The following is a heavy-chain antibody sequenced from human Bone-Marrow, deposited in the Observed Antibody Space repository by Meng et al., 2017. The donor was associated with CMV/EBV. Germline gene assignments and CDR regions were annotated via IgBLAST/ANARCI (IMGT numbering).Heavy chain of an antibody. CDR2: IRGSGSST. V-gene: IGHV3-23*01. D-gene: IGHD2/OR15-2a*01. CDR3: AKALSHRNYFLFAY. J-gene: IGHJ4*02. CDR1: DLNFTRYA. Sequence: SDLNFTRYALSWFGKARGKALEWVSTIRGSGSSTYYADSVKGRFTLSRDNSKTTLYLHMNSLRAEDTAVYYCAKALSHRNYFLFAYWGQGTLVTVSS.